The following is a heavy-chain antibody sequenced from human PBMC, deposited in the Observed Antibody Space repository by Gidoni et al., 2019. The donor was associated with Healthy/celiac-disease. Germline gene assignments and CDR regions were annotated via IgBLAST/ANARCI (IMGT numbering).Heavy chain of an antibody. D-gene: IGHD4-17*01. CDR2: IWYDGSNK. J-gene: IGHJ6*02. Sequence: QVQLVASGGGVVQPGRSLRLYCAASGFTFSSYGLHWVRQAPGKGLGWVAVIWYDGSNKYYADSVKGRFTISRDNSKNTLYLQMNSLRAEDTAVYYCAGNAGINDYGDYGDPTFYYGMDVWGQGTTVTVSS. CDR3: AGNAGINDYGDYGDPTFYYGMDV. CDR1: GFTFSSYG. V-gene: IGHV3-33*01.